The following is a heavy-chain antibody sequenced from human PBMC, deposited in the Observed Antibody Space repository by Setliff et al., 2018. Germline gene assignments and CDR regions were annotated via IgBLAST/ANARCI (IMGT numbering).Heavy chain of an antibody. D-gene: IGHD5-18*01. J-gene: IGHJ4*02. Sequence: VKVSCKASGYTFTSYDINWVRQATGQGLEWMGWMNPNSGNTGYAQKFQGRVSMTRNTSISTAYMELSSLRSEDTAVYYCARRVGSVGIQLPDYWGQGTLVTVSS. CDR2: MNPNSGNT. CDR1: GYTFTSYD. V-gene: IGHV1-8*02. CDR3: ARRVGSVGIQLPDY.